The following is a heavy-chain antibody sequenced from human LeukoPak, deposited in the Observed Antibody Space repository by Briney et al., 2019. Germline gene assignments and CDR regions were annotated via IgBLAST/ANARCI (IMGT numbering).Heavy chain of an antibody. CDR1: GFTFDDYA. Sequence: PGGSLRLSCAVSGFTFDDYAMHWVRQVPGKGLEWVSLINWDATRTYYADSVKGRFTISRDNSKLYLQMNSLRTEDSALYYCTRDGGRWLTPEEYFDLWGRGTLVTVSS. CDR2: INWDATRT. J-gene: IGHJ2*01. V-gene: IGHV3-43D*03. CDR3: TRDGGRWLTPEEYFDL. D-gene: IGHD5-24*01.